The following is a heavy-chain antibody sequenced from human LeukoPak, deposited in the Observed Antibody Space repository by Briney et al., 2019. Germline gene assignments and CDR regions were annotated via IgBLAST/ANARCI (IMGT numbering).Heavy chain of an antibody. CDR2: INHGGST. Sequence: PSETLSLTCAVYGEAVSDFHWSWIRQSPRKGLEWIGEINHGGSTNYNPSLKSRVTISVDTSKNQFSLRLSSVTAADTAVYYCARVRVDVVRGARYGMDVWGTGTTVTVSS. CDR3: ARVRVDVVRGARYGMDV. CDR1: GEAVSDFH. V-gene: IGHV4-34*01. J-gene: IGHJ6*04. D-gene: IGHD3-10*01.